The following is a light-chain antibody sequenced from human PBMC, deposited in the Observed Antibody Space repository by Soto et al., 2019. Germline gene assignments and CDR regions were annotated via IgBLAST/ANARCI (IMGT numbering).Light chain of an antibody. CDR1: SSDISDYHY. CDR2: DVT. V-gene: IGLV2-11*01. Sequence: QSALTQPRSVSGSPGQSVTISCTGTSSDISDYHYNSVSWYQQHPDKAPKVMIFDVTKRPSGVPDRFSGSKSGNTASLTISGLQAEDEADYYCCSYAGTYTYVFGTGTKVT. J-gene: IGLJ1*01. CDR3: CSYAGTYTYV.